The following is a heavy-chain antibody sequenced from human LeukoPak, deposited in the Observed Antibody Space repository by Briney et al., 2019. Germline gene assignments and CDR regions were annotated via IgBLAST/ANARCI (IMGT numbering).Heavy chain of an antibody. CDR1: GYSISSGYY. CDR2: IYHSGSI. CDR3: ARHSRPANWFDP. V-gene: IGHV4-38-2*01. Sequence: ASETLSLTCAVSGYSISSGYYWGWIRQPPGKGLEWIGSIYHSGSIYYNPSLKSRVTISVDTSKNQFSLKLSSVTAADTAVYYCARHSRPANWFDPWGQGTLVTVSS. J-gene: IGHJ5*02.